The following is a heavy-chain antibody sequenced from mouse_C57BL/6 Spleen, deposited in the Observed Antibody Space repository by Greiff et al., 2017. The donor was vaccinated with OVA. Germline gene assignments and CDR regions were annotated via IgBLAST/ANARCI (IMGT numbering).Heavy chain of an antibody. CDR3: ARNGDHYDYDWYFDV. CDR1: GFSLTSYA. J-gene: IGHJ1*03. CDR2: IWPGGGT. D-gene: IGHD2-4*01. Sequence: QVQLKESGPGLVAPSQSLSITCTVSGFSLTSYAISWVRQPPGQGLEWLGVIWPGGGTTYNSALNYRLSIRTDNSKSQVFLKMNSLQTNDTARYYCARNGDHYDYDWYFDVWGTGTTVTVSA. V-gene: IGHV2-9-1*01.